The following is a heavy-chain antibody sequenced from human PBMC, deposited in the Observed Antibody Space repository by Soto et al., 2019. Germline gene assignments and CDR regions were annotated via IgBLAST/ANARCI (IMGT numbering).Heavy chain of an antibody. V-gene: IGHV3-21*01. CDR3: AREALNPILGIVGASPLDY. CDR1: GLTFSCYS. CDR2: ISSSSSYI. J-gene: IGHJ4*02. D-gene: IGHD1-26*01. Sequence: GSLRLSCAASGLTFSCYSMNWVRQAPGKGLEWVSSISSSSSYIYYADSVKGRFTISRDNAKNSLYLQMNSLRAEDTAVYYCAREALNPILGIVGASPLDYWGQGTLVTVSS.